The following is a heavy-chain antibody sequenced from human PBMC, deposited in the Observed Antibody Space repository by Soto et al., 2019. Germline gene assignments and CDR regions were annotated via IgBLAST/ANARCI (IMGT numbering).Heavy chain of an antibody. Sequence: QEQLVESGGGVVQPGRSLRLSCAASGFTFNTYGMHWVRQAPGKGLEWVAVISYDGSDKYYADSVKGRFITSRDNSKNTLYLQMNSLRAEDTAIYYCAKSPNFYCSIPYCYKFYFDFWGQAALVTVSS. CDR2: ISYDGSDK. J-gene: IGHJ4*02. D-gene: IGHD2-2*02. CDR3: AKSPNFYCSIPYCYKFYFDF. V-gene: IGHV3-30*18. CDR1: GFTFNTYG.